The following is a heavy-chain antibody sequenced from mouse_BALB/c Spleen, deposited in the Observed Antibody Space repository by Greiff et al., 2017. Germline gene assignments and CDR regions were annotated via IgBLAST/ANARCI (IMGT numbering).Heavy chain of an antibody. CDR2: ISSGGSYT. V-gene: IGHV5-6*01. J-gene: IGHJ4*01. CDR1: GFTFSSYG. Sequence: EVQLVESGGDLVKPGGSLKLSCAASGFTFSSYGMSWVRQTPDKRLEWVATISSGGSYTYYPDSVKGRFTISRDNAKNTLYLQMSSLKSEDTAMYYCARRAYYRYDDAMDYWGQGTSVTVSS. D-gene: IGHD2-14*01. CDR3: ARRAYYRYDDAMDY.